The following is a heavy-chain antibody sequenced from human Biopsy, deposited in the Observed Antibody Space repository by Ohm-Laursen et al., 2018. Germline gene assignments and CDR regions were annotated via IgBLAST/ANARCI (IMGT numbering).Heavy chain of an antibody. CDR1: GDSVSNNF. J-gene: IGHJ4*02. CDR2: KFYRGTT. V-gene: IGHV4-59*08. D-gene: IGHD1-26*01. Sequence: GTLSLTCTVSGDSVSNNFWTWIRQPPGKTLEWIAYKFYRGTTTYNPSLKGRVIVSVDPPKSKISLKRTSVTASDTAIYYCARLTRRGNIIFFDYWGQGTLVAVSS. CDR3: ARLTRRGNIIFFDY.